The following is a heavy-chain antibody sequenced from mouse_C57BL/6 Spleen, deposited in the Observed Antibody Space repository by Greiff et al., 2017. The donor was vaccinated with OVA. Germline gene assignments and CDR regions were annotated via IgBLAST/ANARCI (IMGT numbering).Heavy chain of an antibody. D-gene: IGHD2-4*01. CDR3: AKRDDYDGRVFDY. J-gene: IGHJ2*01. CDR1: GYSFTGYY. CDR2: INPSTGGT. Sequence: EVKLMESGPELVKPGASVKISCKASGYSFTGYYMNWVKQSPEKSLEWIGEINPSTGGTTYNQKFKAKATLTVDKSSSTAYMQLKSLTSEDSAVYYCAKRDDYDGRVFDYWGQGTTLTVSS. V-gene: IGHV1-42*01.